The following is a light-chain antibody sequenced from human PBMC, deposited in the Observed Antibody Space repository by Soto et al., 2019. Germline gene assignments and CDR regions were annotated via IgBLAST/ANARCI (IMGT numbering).Light chain of an antibody. CDR2: GAS. V-gene: IGKV3-20*01. CDR3: QQYGSSLFT. J-gene: IGKJ3*01. CDR1: QSVSSSY. Sequence: EIVLTQSPGTLSLSPGERATLSCRASQSVSSSYLAWYQQKPGQAPRLLIYGASSRATGITDRFSGSGSGTDFTLTISRLELEDCAVYYCQQYGSSLFTFGPGTKVDIK.